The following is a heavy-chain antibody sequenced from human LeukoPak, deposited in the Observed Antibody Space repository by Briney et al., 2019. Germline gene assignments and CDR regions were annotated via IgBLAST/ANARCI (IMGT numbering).Heavy chain of an antibody. V-gene: IGHV4-39*01. CDR2: IYYSGST. CDR3: ARLGYCSSTGCYSYGMDV. CDR1: GGSISSSSYY. D-gene: IGHD2-2*01. Sequence: SETLSLTCTVSGGSISSSSYYWGWIRQPPGKGLEWIGSIYYSGSTYYNPSLKSRVTISVDTSKNQFSLKLSSVTAADTAVYYCARLGYCSSTGCYSYGMDVWGQGTTVTVSS. J-gene: IGHJ6*02.